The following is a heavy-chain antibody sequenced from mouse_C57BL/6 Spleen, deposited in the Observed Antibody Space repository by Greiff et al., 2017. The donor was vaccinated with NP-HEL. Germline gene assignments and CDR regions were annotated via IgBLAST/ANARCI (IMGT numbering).Heavy chain of an antibody. CDR2: IWSDGST. J-gene: IGHJ4*01. CDR1: GFSLTSYG. Sequence: VKLVESGPGLVAPSQSLSITCTVSGFSLTSYGVHWVRQPPGKGLEWLVVIWSDGSTTYNSALKSRLSISKDNSKSQVFLKMNSLQTDDTAMYYCARDGGLLRRDYYAMDYWGQGTSVTVSS. D-gene: IGHD1-1*01. CDR3: ARDGGLLRRDYYAMDY. V-gene: IGHV2-6*03.